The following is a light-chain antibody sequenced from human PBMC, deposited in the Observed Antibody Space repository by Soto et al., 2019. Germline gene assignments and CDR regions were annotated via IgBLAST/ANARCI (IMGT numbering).Light chain of an antibody. CDR2: YDD. CDR3: AAWDDSLNGLYV. V-gene: IGLV1-36*01. CDR1: SSNIGNNA. J-gene: IGLJ1*01. Sequence: QSVLTQSPSVSEAPRQRVTISCSGSSSNIGNNAVNWYQQLPGKAPKLLIYYDDLLPSGVSDRFSGSKSGTSASLAISGLQSEDEADYYCAAWDDSLNGLYVFGTGTKVTVL.